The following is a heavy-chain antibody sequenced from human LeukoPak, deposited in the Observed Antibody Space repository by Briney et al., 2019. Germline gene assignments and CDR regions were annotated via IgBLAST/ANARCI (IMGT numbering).Heavy chain of an antibody. CDR2: IKSITDGGTT. CDR1: GFTFSNAW. V-gene: IGHV3-15*01. J-gene: IGHJ4*02. Sequence: NSGGSLRRSCAASGFTFSNAWMSWVRQAPGKGLEWVGRIKSITDGGTTDYAAPVKGRFTISRGDSKNTLYLQMDSLETEDTAVYYCTTSRPVLNWGQGTLVTVSS. CDR3: TTSRPVLN.